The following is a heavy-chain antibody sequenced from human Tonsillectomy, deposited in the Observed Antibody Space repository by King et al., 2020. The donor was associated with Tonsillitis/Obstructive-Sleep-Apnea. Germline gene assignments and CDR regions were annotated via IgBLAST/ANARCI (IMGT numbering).Heavy chain of an antibody. CDR1: GFTFTTYA. CDR3: AKGLSGYDYYYGMDV. CDR2: ISGSGGST. J-gene: IGHJ6*02. Sequence: VQLVESGGGLVQPGGSLRLSCAASGFTFTTYAMSWVRQAPGKGLEWVSAISGSGGSTYYADSVKGRFTISRDNSKNMVYLQMNSLRAEDTAVYYCAKGLSGYDYYYGMDVWGQGTPVTVSS. D-gene: IGHD5-12*01. V-gene: IGHV3-23*04.